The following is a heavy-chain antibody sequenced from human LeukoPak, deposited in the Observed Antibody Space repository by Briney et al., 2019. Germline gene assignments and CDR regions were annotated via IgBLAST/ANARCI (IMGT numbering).Heavy chain of an antibody. CDR3: ARPYFYDSSGYYYY. V-gene: IGHV1-8*01. D-gene: IGHD3-22*01. Sequence: ASVKVSCKASGYTFTSYDINWVRQATGQGLEWMGWMNPNSGNTGYAQKFQGRVTMTRNTSISTAYMELSSLRSEDTAVYYCARPYFYDSSGYYYYWGQGTLVTVSS. CDR1: GYTFTSYD. CDR2: MNPNSGNT. J-gene: IGHJ4*02.